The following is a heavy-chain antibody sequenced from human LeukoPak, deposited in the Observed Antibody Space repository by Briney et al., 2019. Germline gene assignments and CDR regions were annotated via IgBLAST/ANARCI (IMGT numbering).Heavy chain of an antibody. CDR3: ARDNDFFDY. CDR1: GGSIDTYY. V-gene: IGHV4-4*07. Sequence: SETLSLTCSVSGGSIDTYYWSCIRQPAGKGLEWIGRIHSSGSTHYNPSLKSRVTMSLDTSKNQFSLKLTSVTAADTAVYYCARDNDFFDYWGQGTLVTVSS. CDR2: IHSSGST. J-gene: IGHJ4*02.